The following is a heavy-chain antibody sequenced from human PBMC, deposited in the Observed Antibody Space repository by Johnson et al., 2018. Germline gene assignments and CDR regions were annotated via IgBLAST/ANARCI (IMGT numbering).Heavy chain of an antibody. CDR3: ARYYYSYGMDV. V-gene: IGHV4-39*01. CDR2: IYYSGST. J-gene: IGHJ6*02. CDR1: GGSISSSSYY. Sequence: QLQESGPGLVKPSETLSLTCFVSGGSISSSSYYWGWIRQPPGKGLEWIGTIYYSGSTYYNPSPKSRVTISVDTSKNQFSLKLPSVTVADTAVYYCARYYYSYGMDVWGQGTTVTVSS.